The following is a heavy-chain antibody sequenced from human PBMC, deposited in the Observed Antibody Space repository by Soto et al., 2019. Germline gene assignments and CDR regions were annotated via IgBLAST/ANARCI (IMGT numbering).Heavy chain of an antibody. CDR3: AKGRYVSYFDH. Sequence: QVQLVESGGGVVQPGRSLRLSCAASGFAFSNYGIHWVRQAPGKGLQWVAFISYDGSKKYYADSVKGRFTISRDNSKNTLYLQMNSLTADDTAVYYCAKGRYVSYFDHWGQGTLVTVSS. D-gene: IGHD1-20*01. CDR1: GFAFSNYG. V-gene: IGHV3-30*18. CDR2: ISYDGSKK. J-gene: IGHJ4*02.